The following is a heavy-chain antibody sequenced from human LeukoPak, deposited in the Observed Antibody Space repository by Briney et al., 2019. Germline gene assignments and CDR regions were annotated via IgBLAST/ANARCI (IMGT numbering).Heavy chain of an antibody. CDR3: VHGWASYGSGSSEFFDY. J-gene: IGHJ4*02. V-gene: IGHV3-NL1*01. Sequence: GGSLRLSCAASGFTFSSYDMHWVRQAPGKGLEYVSVLYHDGGTYSADSVKGRFTISRDNSKNTLYLQMNSLRVEDTAVYYCVHGWASYGSGSSEFFDYWGQGSLVTVSS. D-gene: IGHD3-10*01. CDR1: GFTFSSYD. CDR2: LYHDGGT.